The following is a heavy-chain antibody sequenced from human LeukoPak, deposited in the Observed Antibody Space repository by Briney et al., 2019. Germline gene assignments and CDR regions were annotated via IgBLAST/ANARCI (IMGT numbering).Heavy chain of an antibody. J-gene: IGHJ4*02. CDR2: IYYSGST. D-gene: IGHD5-18*01. CDR1: GGSISSSSYY. V-gene: IGHV4-39*01. CDR3: ARGWGSPWIPTKPYYFDY. Sequence: SETLSLTCTVSGGSISSSSYYWGWIRQPPGKGLEWIGSIYYSGSTYYNPSLKSRVTISVDTSKNQFSLKLSSVTAADTAVYYCARGWGSPWIPTKPYYFDYWGQGTLVTDSS.